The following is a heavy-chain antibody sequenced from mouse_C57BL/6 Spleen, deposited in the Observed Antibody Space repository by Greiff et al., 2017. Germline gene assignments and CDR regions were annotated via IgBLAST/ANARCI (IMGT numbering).Heavy chain of an antibody. J-gene: IGHJ3*01. Sequence: QVQLQQPGTELVKPGASVKLSCKASGYTFTSYWMHWVKQRPGQGLEWIGNINPSNGGTNYNEKFKSKATLTVDKSSTTAYMQLSSLPSEDSAVYFCAISSNYPAWFAYWGQGTLVTVSA. D-gene: IGHD2-5*01. CDR1: GYTFTSYW. V-gene: IGHV1-53*01. CDR2: INPSNGGT. CDR3: AISSNYPAWFAY.